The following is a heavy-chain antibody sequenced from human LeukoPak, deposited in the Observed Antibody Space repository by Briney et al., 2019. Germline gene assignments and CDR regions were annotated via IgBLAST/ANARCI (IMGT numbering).Heavy chain of an antibody. D-gene: IGHD3-3*01. V-gene: IGHV1-18*01. CDR3: ARDSIFGVKKRWFDP. CDR2: ISAYNGNA. J-gene: IGHJ5*02. Sequence: ASVKVSCKASGYTFTSYGIRWVRQAPGQGLEWMGWISAYNGNANYAQKLQGRVTMTTDTSTSTAYMELRSLRSDDTAVYYCARDSIFGVKKRWFDPWGQGTLVTVSS. CDR1: GYTFTSYG.